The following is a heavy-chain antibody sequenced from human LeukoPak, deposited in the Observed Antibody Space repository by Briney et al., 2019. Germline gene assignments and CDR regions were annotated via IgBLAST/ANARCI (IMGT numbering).Heavy chain of an antibody. J-gene: IGHJ4*02. CDR1: GGTFSSYA. D-gene: IGHD3-22*01. V-gene: IGHV1-69*01. CDR2: IIPIFGTA. CDR3: ARVLYYYDSSGPYESY. Sequence: GSSVKVSCKASGGTFSSYAISWVRQAPRQGLEWMGGIIPIFGTANYAQKFQGRVTITADESTSTAYMELSSLRSEDTAVYYCARVLYYYDSSGPYESYWGQGTLVTVSS.